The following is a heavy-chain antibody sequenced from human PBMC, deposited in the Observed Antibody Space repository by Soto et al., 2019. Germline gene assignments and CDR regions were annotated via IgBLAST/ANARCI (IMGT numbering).Heavy chain of an antibody. D-gene: IGHD6-6*01. CDR3: ARDCQRAARPSYYGMDV. CDR2: ISYDGSNK. J-gene: IGHJ6*02. V-gene: IGHV3-30-3*01. CDR1: GNTYSSYA. Sequence: GGSLRLSCADSGNTYSSYAMHRVRKTPYKELEWVAVISYDGSNKYYADSVKGRFTISRDNSKNTLYLQMNSLRAEDTAVYYCARDCQRAARPSYYGMDVWGQGTTVTVSS.